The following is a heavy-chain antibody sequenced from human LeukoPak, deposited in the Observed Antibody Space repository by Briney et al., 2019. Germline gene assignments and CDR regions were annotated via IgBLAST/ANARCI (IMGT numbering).Heavy chain of an antibody. CDR1: GFTFSSYG. J-gene: IGHJ4*02. Sequence: GGSLRLSCAASGFTFSSYGMHWVRQAPGKGLEWVAFIRYDGSNKYYADSVKGRFTISRDNSKNTLYLQMNSLRAEDTAVYYCARMKRGYSYGHFDYWGQGTLVTVSS. CDR2: IRYDGSNK. D-gene: IGHD5-18*01. V-gene: IGHV3-30*02. CDR3: ARMKRGYSYGHFDY.